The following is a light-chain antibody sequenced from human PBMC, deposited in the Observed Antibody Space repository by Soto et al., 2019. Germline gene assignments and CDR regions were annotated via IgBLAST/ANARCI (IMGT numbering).Light chain of an antibody. V-gene: IGKV3-20*01. J-gene: IGKJ1*01. CDR2: GAS. CDR3: QHYGVSPGT. Sequence: EIVLTQSPGTLSLSPGESGTLSCRASQSLGTNFLAWFQQNPGQAPRRLIYGASTRAIGIPDRFSGSGSWTNFTLTITRLDPDDSPVYYCQHYGVSPGTFRQGTKVQIK. CDR1: QSLGTNF.